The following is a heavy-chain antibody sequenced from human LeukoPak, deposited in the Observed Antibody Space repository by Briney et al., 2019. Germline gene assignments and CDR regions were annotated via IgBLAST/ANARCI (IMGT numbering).Heavy chain of an antibody. CDR3: AKIRSSGYYGEFDY. CDR1: GFTFSSYS. CDR2: ISSSSSYI. D-gene: IGHD3-22*01. V-gene: IGHV3-21*04. J-gene: IGHJ4*02. Sequence: GGSLRLSCAASGFTFSSYSMNWVRQAPGKGLEWVSSISSSSSYIYYADSVKGRFTISRDNAKNSLYLQMNSLRAEDTALYYCAKIRSSGYYGEFDYWGQGTLVTVSS.